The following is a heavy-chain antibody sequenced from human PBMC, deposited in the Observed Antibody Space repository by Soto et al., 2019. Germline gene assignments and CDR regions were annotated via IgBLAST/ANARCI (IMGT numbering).Heavy chain of an antibody. CDR1: GYTFTSYY. J-gene: IGHJ4*02. CDR2: INPSGGST. CDR3: ARALPYSYGLDTTGNYFDY. V-gene: IGHV1-46*01. Sequence: ASVKVSCKASGYTFTSYYMHWVRQAPGQGLEWVGIINPSGGSTSYAQKFQGRVTMTRDTSTSTVYMELSSLRSEDTAVYYCARALPYSYGLDTTGNYFDYWGQGTLVTVSS. D-gene: IGHD5-18*01.